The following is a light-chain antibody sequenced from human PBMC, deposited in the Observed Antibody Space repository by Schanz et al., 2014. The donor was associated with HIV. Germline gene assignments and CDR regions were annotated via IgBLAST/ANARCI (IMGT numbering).Light chain of an antibody. CDR1: GSDVGGFNR. V-gene: IGLV2-18*02. CDR2: EVT. Sequence: QSALTQPPSVSGSPGQSVTISCTGTGSDVGGFNRVSWYQQPPGTAPKIMIYEVTNRHSGVPDRFSGSKSVNKASLTISGLQAEEEADYYCSSYTSSSPWVFGGGTKLTVL. J-gene: IGLJ3*02. CDR3: SSYTSSSPWV.